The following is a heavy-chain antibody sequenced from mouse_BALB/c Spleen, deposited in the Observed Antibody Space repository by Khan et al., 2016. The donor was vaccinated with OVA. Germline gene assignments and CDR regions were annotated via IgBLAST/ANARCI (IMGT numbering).Heavy chain of an antibody. V-gene: IGHV9-3-1*01. CDR2: IYTYTGEP. CDR1: GYTFTNYG. J-gene: IGHJ4*01. Sequence: QIQLVQSGPELKKPGETVKISCKASGYTFTNYGMNWVKQAPGKGLKWMGWIYTYTGEPTYADDFKGRFAFSLETFASTAYLQINNLKNADTATYFCARGGSRAMDYWGQGTSVTVSS. D-gene: IGHD1-1*01. CDR3: ARGGSRAMDY.